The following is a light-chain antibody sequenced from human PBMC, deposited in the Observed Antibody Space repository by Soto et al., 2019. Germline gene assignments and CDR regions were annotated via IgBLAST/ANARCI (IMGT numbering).Light chain of an antibody. J-gene: IGLJ1*01. CDR1: SSNIGAGYD. Sequence: QSALTQPPSVSGAPGQRVTIACTGSSSNIGAGYDVHWYQQLPGTAPKLFIYSNNQRPSGVPDRFSGSKSGTSASLAISGLQSEDEADYYCAAWDDSLNGYVFGTGTKLTVL. CDR2: SNN. CDR3: AAWDDSLNGYV. V-gene: IGLV1-40*01.